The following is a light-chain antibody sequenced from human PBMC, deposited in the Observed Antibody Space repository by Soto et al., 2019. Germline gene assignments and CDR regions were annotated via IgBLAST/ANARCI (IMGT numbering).Light chain of an antibody. V-gene: IGKV3-20*01. CDR3: QHYGGSPLYS. Sequence: EIVLTQSPGTLSLSPGERATLSCRASQTVSSYFLAWYQQKPGQAPRLIIYGTSNTATGIPDRFSGSGSGTDFTLTSSRLQPDDFAVYYCQHYGGSPLYSFGQGTKLEI. J-gene: IGKJ2*01. CDR2: GTS. CDR1: QTVSSYF.